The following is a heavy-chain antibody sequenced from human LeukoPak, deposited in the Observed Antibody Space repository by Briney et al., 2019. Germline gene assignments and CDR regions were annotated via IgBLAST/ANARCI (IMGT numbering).Heavy chain of an antibody. CDR2: IWYDGSNK. D-gene: IGHD3-16*01. J-gene: IGHJ4*02. CDR3: ARARNNYDLSGFSALDY. V-gene: IGHV3-33*08. CDR1: GFTFSIYG. Sequence: QPGGSLRLSCAASGFTFSIYGMHWVRQAPGKGLEWVAVIWYDGSNKYHADSVKGRFTISRDNTKNVLYLEMNSLRGEDTAVYYCARARNNYDLSGFSALDYWGQGTLVTVSS.